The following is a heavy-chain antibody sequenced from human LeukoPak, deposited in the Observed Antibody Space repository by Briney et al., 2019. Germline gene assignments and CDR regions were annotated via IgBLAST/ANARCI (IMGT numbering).Heavy chain of an antibody. CDR1: GGSISGHY. CDR3: ARGDYYDSSALNDY. Sequence: PSETLSLTCTVSGGSISGHYWTWIRQPPGKGLEWIGYISSSGSTKYNPSLKSRVTISVDTSKNQFSLKLSSVTAADTAVYYCARGDYYDSSALNDYWGQGTLVTVSS. V-gene: IGHV4-59*11. CDR2: ISSSGST. D-gene: IGHD3-22*01. J-gene: IGHJ4*02.